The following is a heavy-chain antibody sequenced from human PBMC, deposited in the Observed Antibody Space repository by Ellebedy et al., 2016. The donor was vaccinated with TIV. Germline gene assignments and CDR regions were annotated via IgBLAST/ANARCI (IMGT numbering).Heavy chain of an antibody. CDR2: ITSDTRTI. Sequence: GGSLRLSCTASGFMFSIYSMNWVRQAPGKGLEWVAYITSDTRTITYADSVQGRFTISRDNAKNSVYLQMKGLRDEDTAVYFCAGSVQFPFDNWGQGTLVTVSS. J-gene: IGHJ4*02. D-gene: IGHD6-6*01. CDR1: GFMFSIYS. V-gene: IGHV3-48*02. CDR3: AGSVQFPFDN.